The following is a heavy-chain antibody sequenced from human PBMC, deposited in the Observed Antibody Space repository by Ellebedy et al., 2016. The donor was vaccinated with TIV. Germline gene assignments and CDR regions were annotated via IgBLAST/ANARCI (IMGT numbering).Heavy chain of an antibody. CDR2: INLNGAGT. Sequence: AASVKVSCKASGYTFTDYYIHWVRQAPGQGLEWLGWINLNGAGTNYARKFQGRVIMTHDTSTSTAYMELVKLRSDDTAVYYCARVGNTGSYYPGYYLDHWGQGTLVTVSS. CDR3: ARVGNTGSYYPGYYLDH. V-gene: IGHV1-2*02. D-gene: IGHD5-12*01. J-gene: IGHJ4*02. CDR1: GYTFTDYY.